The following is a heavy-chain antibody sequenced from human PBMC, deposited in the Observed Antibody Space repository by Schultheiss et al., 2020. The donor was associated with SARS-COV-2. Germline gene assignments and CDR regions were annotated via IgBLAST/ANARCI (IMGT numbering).Heavy chain of an antibody. Sequence: GESLKISCAASGFIFSNYVLSWVRQAPGKGLEWVSGISGSGDNTYYADSVKGRFTISRDNSKNTLYLQMNSLRAEDTAVYYCAKSIGEGVGATYFDYWGQGTLVTVSS. J-gene: IGHJ4*02. CDR1: GFIFSNYV. D-gene: IGHD1-26*01. CDR2: ISGSGDNT. V-gene: IGHV3-23*01. CDR3: AKSIGEGVGATYFDY.